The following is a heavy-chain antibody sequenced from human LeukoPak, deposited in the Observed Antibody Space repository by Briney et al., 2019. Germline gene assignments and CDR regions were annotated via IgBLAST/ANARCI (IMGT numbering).Heavy chain of an antibody. CDR1: GYTFSNYG. V-gene: IGHV1-2*02. D-gene: IGHD2-21*02. CDR2: INPNSGGT. CDR3: ARYADLVTIFDY. J-gene: IGHJ4*02. Sequence: ASVKVSCKTSGYTFSNYGISWVRQAPGQGLEWMGWINPNSGGTNYAQKFQGRVTMTRDTSISTAYMELSRLRSDDTAVYYCARYADLVTIFDYWGQGTLVTVSS.